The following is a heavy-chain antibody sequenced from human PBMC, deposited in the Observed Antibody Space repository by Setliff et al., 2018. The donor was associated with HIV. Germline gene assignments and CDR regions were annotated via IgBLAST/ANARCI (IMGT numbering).Heavy chain of an antibody. V-gene: IGHV1-8*02. D-gene: IGHD6-19*01. J-gene: IGHJ6*03. CDR1: GYTFTTND. CDR2: MNPKSGNT. CDR3: ARELKSSSGWYGYFYMDV. Sequence: ASVKVSCKASGYTFTTNDINWVRQATGQGLEWMGWMNPKSGNTGYAQKFQGRVTITRDTSIGTAYMELSSLRSDDTAVYYCARELKSSSGWYGYFYMDVWGKGTTVTVSS.